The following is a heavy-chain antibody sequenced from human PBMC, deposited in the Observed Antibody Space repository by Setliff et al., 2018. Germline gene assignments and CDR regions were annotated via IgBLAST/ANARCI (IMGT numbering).Heavy chain of an antibody. Sequence: ASETLSLTCDVSGYSINNGYHWGWIRQPPGKGLEWIGSVYYSGYTYYNPSLQSRVTISVDMSKNQFSMKLTSVTAADTAVYYCARVDFTMIQGVLGLWGQGTLVTVSS. CDR3: ARVDFTMIQGVLGL. J-gene: IGHJ1*01. D-gene: IGHD3-10*01. V-gene: IGHV4-38-2*01. CDR1: GYSINNGYH. CDR2: VYYSGYT.